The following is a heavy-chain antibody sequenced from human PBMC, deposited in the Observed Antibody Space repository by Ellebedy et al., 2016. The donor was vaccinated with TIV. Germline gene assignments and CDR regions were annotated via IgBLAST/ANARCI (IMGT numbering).Heavy chain of an antibody. Sequence: MPSETLSLTCTVSGCSISSGGYYWSWIRQHPGKGLEWIGYIYYSGSTYYNPSLKSRVTISVDTSKNQFSLKLSSVTAADTAVYYCARSPTKPPWVDYYFDYWGQGTLVTVSS. CDR1: GCSISSGGYY. V-gene: IGHV4-31*03. D-gene: IGHD1-26*01. J-gene: IGHJ4*02. CDR3: ARSPTKPPWVDYYFDY. CDR2: IYYSGST.